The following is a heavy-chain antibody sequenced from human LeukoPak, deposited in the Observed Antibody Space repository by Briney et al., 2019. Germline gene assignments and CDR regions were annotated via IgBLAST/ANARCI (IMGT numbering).Heavy chain of an antibody. CDR3: EGYYDSGGYFDY. V-gene: IGHV3-7*01. D-gene: IGHD3-22*01. Sequence: GGSLRLSCAASGFTFNSYWMSWVRQAPGKGLEWVANIKKDGSEKYYVDSVKGRLTISRDNAKNSVYLQMNSLRVEDTAVYYCEGYYDSGGYFDYWGQGILVTVSS. J-gene: IGHJ4*02. CDR1: GFTFNSYW. CDR2: IKKDGSEK.